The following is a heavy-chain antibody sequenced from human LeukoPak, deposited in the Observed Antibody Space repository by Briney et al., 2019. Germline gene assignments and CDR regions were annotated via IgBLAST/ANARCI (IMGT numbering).Heavy chain of an antibody. CDR1: GYTFTGYY. CDR3: ARVRGTTYDSSGYYSPFDAFDI. Sequence: GASVKVSCKASGYTFTGYYMHWVRQAPGQGLEWMGWINPNSGGTNYAQKFQGRVTMTRDTSISTAYMELSRLRSDDTAGYYCARVRGTTYDSSGYYSPFDAFDIWGQGTMVTVSS. J-gene: IGHJ3*02. CDR2: INPNSGGT. D-gene: IGHD3-22*01. V-gene: IGHV1-2*02.